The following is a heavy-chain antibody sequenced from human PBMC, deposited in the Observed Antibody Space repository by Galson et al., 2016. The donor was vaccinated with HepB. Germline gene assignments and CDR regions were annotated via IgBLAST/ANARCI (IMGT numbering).Heavy chain of an antibody. J-gene: IGHJ5*02. CDR2: IYLGDSDT. CDR3: SKQITSAWFDP. V-gene: IGHV5-51*01. D-gene: IGHD1-20*01. CDR1: GYNFTHFW. Sequence: QSGAAAKQPGESLRISCEASGYNFTHFWIGWVRQMPGKGLEWMGIIYLGDSDTRYSPSFQGQVTISADKSISTAYLQWSSLKASDTAMYYCSKQITSAWFDPWGQGTLVTVSS.